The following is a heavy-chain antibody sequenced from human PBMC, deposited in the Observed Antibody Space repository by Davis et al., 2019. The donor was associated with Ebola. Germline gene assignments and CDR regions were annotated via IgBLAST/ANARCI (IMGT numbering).Heavy chain of an antibody. CDR3: ALTKGKAARDFDH. J-gene: IGHJ4*02. V-gene: IGHV3-48*03. CDR1: GFTFSSYE. CDR2: ISSSGSNK. Sequence: PGGSLRLSCAAPGFTFSSYELNWVRHASGKGLEWISYISSSGSNKYYSDSVKARFTVPRDNAANSLYLQMNSLRAEDKAIYYCALTKGKAARDFDHWGQGTRVTVSS. D-gene: IGHD6-13*01.